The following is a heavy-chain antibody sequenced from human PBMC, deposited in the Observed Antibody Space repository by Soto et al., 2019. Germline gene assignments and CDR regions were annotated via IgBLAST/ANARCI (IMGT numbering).Heavy chain of an antibody. D-gene: IGHD3-10*01. V-gene: IGHV1-69*13. CDR1: AGTFSSYA. CDR2: IIPIFGTA. J-gene: IGHJ6*02. CDR3: ARDPVITMVRGVITDYYYYGMDV. Sequence: GASVKVSCKASAGTFSSYAISWVRQAPGQGLEWMGGIIPIFGTANYAQKFQGRVTITADESTSTAYMELSSLRSEDTAVYYCARDPVITMVRGVITDYYYYGMDVWGQGTTVTVSS.